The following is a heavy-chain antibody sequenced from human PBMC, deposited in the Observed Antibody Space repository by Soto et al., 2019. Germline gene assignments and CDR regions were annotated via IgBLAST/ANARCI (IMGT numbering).Heavy chain of an antibody. V-gene: IGHV1-8*01. CDR1: GYTFTSYD. J-gene: IGHJ6*02. CDR2: MNPNSGNT. Sequence: QVQLVQSGAEVKKPGASVKVSCKASGYTFTSYDINWVRQDTGQGLEWMGWMNPNSGNTGYAQKFQGRVTMTRNTSIGTAYMELSSLRSEDTAVYYCARWPDGYYYYGMDVWGQWTTVTVSS. CDR3: ARWPDGYYYYGMDV.